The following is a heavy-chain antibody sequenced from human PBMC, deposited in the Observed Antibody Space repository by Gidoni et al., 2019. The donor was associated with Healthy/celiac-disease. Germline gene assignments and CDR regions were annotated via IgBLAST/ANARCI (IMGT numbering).Heavy chain of an antibody. V-gene: IGHV4-34*01. CDR1: GGSFSGYY. CDR3: ARGRRGAARGLVSLDY. J-gene: IGHJ4*02. Sequence: QVQLQQWGAGLLKPSETLSLTCAVYGGSFSGYYWSWIRQPPGKGLEWIGEINHSGSTNYNPSLKSRVTISVDTSKNQFSLKLSSVTAADTAVYYCARGRRGAARGLVSLDYWGQGTLVTGSS. D-gene: IGHD1-26*01. CDR2: INHSGST.